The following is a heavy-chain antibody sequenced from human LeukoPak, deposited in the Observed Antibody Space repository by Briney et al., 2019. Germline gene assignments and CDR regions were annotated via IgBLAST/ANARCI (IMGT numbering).Heavy chain of an antibody. CDR2: IYYSGST. V-gene: IGHV4-30-4*07. J-gene: IGHJ4*02. CDR1: GGSISSGGYY. Sequence: SETLSLTCAVSGGSISSGGYYWSWIRQPPGKGLEWIGYIYYSGSTYYNPALKRRVTISVDTSKNQFSLKLSSVTAADTAVYYCASPANYDYVRGNYRYDYWGQGTLVTVSS. CDR3: ASPANYDYVRGNYRYDY. D-gene: IGHD3-16*02.